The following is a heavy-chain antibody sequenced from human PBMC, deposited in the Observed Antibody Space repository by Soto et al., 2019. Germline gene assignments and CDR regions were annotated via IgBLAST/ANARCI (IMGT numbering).Heavy chain of an antibody. CDR2: IYWDDDK. Sequence: QITLKESGPTLVKPTQTLTLTCTFSGFSLSTSGVGVGWIRQPPGKDLEWLALIYWDDDKRYSPSLKSRLTITEDTSKNQVVLTMTNMDPVDTATYYCAHRQRTVYFDYWGHGTLVTVSS. V-gene: IGHV2-5*02. J-gene: IGHJ4*01. D-gene: IGHD4-17*01. CDR3: AHRQRTVYFDY. CDR1: GFSLSTSGVG.